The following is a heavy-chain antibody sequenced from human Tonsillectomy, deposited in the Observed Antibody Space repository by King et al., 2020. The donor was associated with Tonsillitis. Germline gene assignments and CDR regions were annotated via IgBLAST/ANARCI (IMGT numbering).Heavy chain of an antibody. J-gene: IGHJ4*02. V-gene: IGHV3-66*04. Sequence: VQLVESGGGLVQPGGSLRLSCAASGFTVSYNYMSWVRQAPGKGLEWVSVIYSGGSTDYADSVKGRFTISRDTSKNTLYLQMNSLRAEDTAVYYCARQLTPRGTFDYWGQGTLVTVSS. D-gene: IGHD2-15*01. CDR1: GFTVSYNY. CDR3: ARQLTPRGTFDY. CDR2: IYSGGST.